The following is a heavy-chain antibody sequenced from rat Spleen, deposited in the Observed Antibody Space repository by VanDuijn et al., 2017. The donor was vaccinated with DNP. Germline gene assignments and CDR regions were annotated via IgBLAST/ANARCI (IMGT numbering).Heavy chain of an antibody. CDR1: GFTFSNYD. J-gene: IGHJ2*01. Sequence: EVQLVESGGGLVQPGRSLKLSCAASGFTFSNYDMAWVRQAPTKGLEWVATISYDGSSTYYRDSVKGRFTTSRDNAKSILNLQMDSLRSEDTATYYCARPDYWGQGVMVTVSS. CDR2: ISYDGSST. V-gene: IGHV5-29*01. CDR3: ARPDY.